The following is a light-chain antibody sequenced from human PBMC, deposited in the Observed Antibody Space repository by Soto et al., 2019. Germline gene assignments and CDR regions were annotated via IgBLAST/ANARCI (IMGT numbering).Light chain of an antibody. Sequence: QSVLTQPPSASGTPGQRVTISCSGTSSNIGSNTVNWYQQFPGRAPKLLIYSNNNNRPSGDPARFFGFKSGTSGSLAISGLQSEDESVYYCAAWDDNLNGPVFGGGTKVTVL. V-gene: IGLV1-44*01. CDR1: SSNIGSNT. CDR2: NNN. J-gene: IGLJ3*02. CDR3: AAWDDNLNGPV.